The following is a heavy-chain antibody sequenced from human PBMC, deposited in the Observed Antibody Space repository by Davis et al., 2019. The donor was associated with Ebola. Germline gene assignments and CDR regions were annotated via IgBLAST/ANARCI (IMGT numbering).Heavy chain of an antibody. CDR3: ANVDTAMAWNWFDP. CDR1: AFTFSLFA. V-gene: IGHV3-30*04. J-gene: IGHJ5*02. CDR2: VSYDGRHK. D-gene: IGHD5-18*01. Sequence: GESLKISCAASAFTFSLFAMHWVRQAPGKGLQWVAVVSYDGRHKYYADSVKGRFTISRDNSKNTLYLQMNSLRAEDTAVYYCANVDTAMAWNWFDPWGQGTLVTVSS.